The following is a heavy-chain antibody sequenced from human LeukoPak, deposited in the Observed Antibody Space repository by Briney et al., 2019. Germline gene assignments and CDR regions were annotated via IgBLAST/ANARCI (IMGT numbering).Heavy chain of an antibody. J-gene: IGHJ4*02. D-gene: IGHD4-17*01. CDR2: IYYSGST. CDR1: GGSISSYY. Sequence: SETLSLTCTVSGGSISSYYWSWIRQPPGKGLEWIGYIYYSGSTNYNPSLKSRVTISVDTSKNQFSLKLSSVTAADTAVYYCARDNIGDYSLDYWGQGALVTVSS. V-gene: IGHV4-59*12. CDR3: ARDNIGDYSLDY.